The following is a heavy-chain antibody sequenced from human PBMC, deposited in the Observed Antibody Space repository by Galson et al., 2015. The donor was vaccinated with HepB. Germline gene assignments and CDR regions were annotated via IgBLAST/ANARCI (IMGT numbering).Heavy chain of an antibody. Sequence: CAASGFTFSTYWMTWVRQAPGKGLEWVANIKQDGSEKNYVDSVKGRFTISRDNAKNSLFLQMNSLRAEDTAVYYCVRVGSSWYSYLDSWGQGTLVTVSS. CDR3: VRVGSSWYSYLDS. D-gene: IGHD6-13*01. CDR1: GFTFSTYW. J-gene: IGHJ4*02. V-gene: IGHV3-7*03. CDR2: IKQDGSEK.